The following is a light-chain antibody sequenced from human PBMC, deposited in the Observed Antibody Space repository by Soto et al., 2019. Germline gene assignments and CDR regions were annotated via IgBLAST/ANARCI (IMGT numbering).Light chain of an antibody. V-gene: IGKV1-17*01. CDR2: AAS. CDR3: LRHSTYPLT. Sequence: DIQMTQFPSSLSASVGDRVTITCRASQGIRNDLGWNQQKPGKAPKRLIYAASSLQSGVPSRFSGSGSGTEFTLAISSLQPEDSATFYCLRHSTYPLTFGQGTKVAIK. J-gene: IGKJ1*01. CDR1: QGIRND.